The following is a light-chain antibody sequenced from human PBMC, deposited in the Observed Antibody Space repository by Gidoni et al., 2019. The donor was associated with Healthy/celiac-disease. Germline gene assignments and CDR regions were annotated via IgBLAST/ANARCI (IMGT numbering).Light chain of an antibody. CDR1: QSISSY. Sequence: DIQMTQSPPSLSASVGDRVTITCRESQSISSYLNWYQQKPGKAPKLLIYAASSLQSGVPSRFSGSGSGTDFTLTISSLQPEDFATYYCQQSYSTPPFFGGGTKVEIK. CDR3: QQSYSTPPF. J-gene: IGKJ4*01. CDR2: AAS. V-gene: IGKV1-39*01.